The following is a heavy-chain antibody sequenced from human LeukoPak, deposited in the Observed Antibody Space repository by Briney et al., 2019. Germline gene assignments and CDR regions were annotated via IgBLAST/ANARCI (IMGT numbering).Heavy chain of an antibody. CDR2: LLDDGVT. CDR1: GASVSGNY. J-gene: IGHJ5*02. Sequence: SETLSLTCAVSGASVSGNYWSWIRQSPERGLEWIGHLLDDGVTVYNPSLKSRIIISVDTSKNQFSLKMSSVTAADTAVYYCARRLEDISTGYYGWFDPWGQGTLVTVSS. V-gene: IGHV4-59*08. CDR3: ARRLEDISTGYYGWFDP. D-gene: IGHD3-9*01.